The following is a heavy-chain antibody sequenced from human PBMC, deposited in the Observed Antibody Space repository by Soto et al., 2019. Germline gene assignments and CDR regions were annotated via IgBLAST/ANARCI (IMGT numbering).Heavy chain of an antibody. D-gene: IGHD6-13*01. V-gene: IGHV5-51*01. J-gene: IGHJ4*02. CDR3: ARHAGNSWKGDYFDY. Sequence: GWIRQPPGKALEWMGIIDPNDSQTIYSPSFQGQVTISADKSIDTAYLQWSSLKTSDTAMYYCARHAGNSWKGDYFDYWGQGXLVTVYS. CDR2: IDPNDSQT.